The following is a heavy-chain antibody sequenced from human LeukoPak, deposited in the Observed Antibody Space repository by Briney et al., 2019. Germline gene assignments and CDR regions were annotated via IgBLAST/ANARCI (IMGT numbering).Heavy chain of an antibody. CDR1: GGSISRYY. Sequence: PSETLSLTCTVSGGSISRYYWSWIRQPPGKGLEWIGYIYYSGSTNYNPSLKSRVTISVDTSKNQFSLKLSSVTAADTAVYYCARGLITMVRGVISHFDYWGQGTLVTVSS. CDR2: IYYSGST. J-gene: IGHJ4*02. V-gene: IGHV4-59*01. CDR3: ARGLITMVRGVISHFDY. D-gene: IGHD3-10*01.